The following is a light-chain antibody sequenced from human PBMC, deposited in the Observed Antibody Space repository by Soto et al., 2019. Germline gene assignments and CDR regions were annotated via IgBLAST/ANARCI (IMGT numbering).Light chain of an antibody. V-gene: IGLV2-23*02. J-gene: IGLJ1*01. CDR2: EVS. Sequence: QSVLTQPAYVSGSPGQSITISCTGTSSDVGSYNLVSWYQQHPGKAPKLMIYEVSKRPSGVSNRFSGSKSGNTASLTISGLQAEDEAEYYCCSYAGSSTFLYVFGTGTKVTVL. CDR1: SSDVGSYNL. CDR3: CSYAGSSTFLYV.